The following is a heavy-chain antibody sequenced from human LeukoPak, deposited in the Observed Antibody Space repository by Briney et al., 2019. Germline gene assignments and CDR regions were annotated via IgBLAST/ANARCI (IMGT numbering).Heavy chain of an antibody. CDR1: GDSISSYY. CDR3: AREVRYDSFDY. D-gene: IGHD5-12*01. V-gene: IGHV4-59*01. Sequence: PSETLSLTCTVSGDSISSYYWSWIRQPPGKGLEWIGYIHYTGSTSYNPSLGSRVTISIDTSQNQFSLKLSSVTAADTAVYYCAREVRYDSFDYRGQGTLVTVST. J-gene: IGHJ4*02. CDR2: IHYTGST.